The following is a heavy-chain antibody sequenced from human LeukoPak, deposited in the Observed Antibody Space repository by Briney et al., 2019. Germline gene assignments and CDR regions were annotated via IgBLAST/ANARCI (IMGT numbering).Heavy chain of an antibody. J-gene: IGHJ4*02. CDR1: GGSITNNNW. CDR2: IYHSGGT. D-gene: IGHD1-26*01. CDR3: ARASYSETYQYYFDY. V-gene: IGHV4-4*02. Sequence: SGTLSLTCAVSGGSITNNNWWSWVRQPPGKGLEWIGEIYHSGGTNYNPSLKSRVNISVDKSDNQFSLKLTSVTAADTAVYYCARASYSETYQYYFDYWGQGTLVTVSS.